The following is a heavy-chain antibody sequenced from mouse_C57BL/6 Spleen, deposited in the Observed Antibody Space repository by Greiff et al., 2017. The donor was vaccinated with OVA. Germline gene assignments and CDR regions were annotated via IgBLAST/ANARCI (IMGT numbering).Heavy chain of an antibody. D-gene: IGHD1-1*01. J-gene: IGHJ4*01. CDR2: ISSGSSTI. Sequence: DVMLVESGGGLVKPGGSLKLSCAASGFTFSDYGMHWVRQAPEKGLEWVAYISSGSSTIYYADTVKGRFTISRDKAKNTLFLQMTSLRSEDTDMYDCARRPYGGAMDYWGQGTSGTVAS. CDR3: ARRPYGGAMDY. CDR1: GFTFSDYG. V-gene: IGHV5-17*01.